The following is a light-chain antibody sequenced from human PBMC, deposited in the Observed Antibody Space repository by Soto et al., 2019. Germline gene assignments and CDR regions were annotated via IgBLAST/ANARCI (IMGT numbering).Light chain of an antibody. CDR1: QSINRD. CDR3: QQYHSWPIT. CDR2: GAS. J-gene: IGKJ5*01. Sequence: IVMTQSPATLSVSPWESATLSCRASQSINRDLAWYEQKPGQTPRRVIYGASTWGTGVPPRFTGGWSGTECTLTISNLQSKDFSVYYCQQYHSWPITLGQGTRLEIK. V-gene: IGKV3D-15*01.